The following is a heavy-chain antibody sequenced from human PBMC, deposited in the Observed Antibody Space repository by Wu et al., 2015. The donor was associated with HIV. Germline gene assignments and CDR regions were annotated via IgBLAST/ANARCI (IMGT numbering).Heavy chain of an antibody. V-gene: IGHV1-46*01. CDR3: ARTILYSGSYFDY. Sequence: QVQLVQSGAEVKKPGASVKVSCKASGYTFTSYAMHWVRQAPGQRLEWMGIINPSAGSTSYAQKFQGRVTMTRDTSTTTVYMELSSLRSDDTVRFFCARTILYSGSYFDYWGQGTLVHRLL. CDR2: INPSAGST. J-gene: IGHJ4*02. CDR1: GYTFTSYA. D-gene: IGHD1-26*01.